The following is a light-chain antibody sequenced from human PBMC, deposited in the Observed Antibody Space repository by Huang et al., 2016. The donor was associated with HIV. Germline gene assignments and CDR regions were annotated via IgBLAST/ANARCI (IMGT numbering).Light chain of an antibody. CDR3: QQYDAYPYT. Sequence: DIQMTQSPSNLSASVGDRVTITCRASQGVGHRLAWYQQKPGKVPKLLIYDASTLQRGVPSTFSGSRSVTEYSLTISSLKPDDFATYYCQQYDAYPYTFGQGTRLEI. V-gene: IGKV1-5*01. J-gene: IGKJ2*01. CDR1: QGVGHR. CDR2: DAS.